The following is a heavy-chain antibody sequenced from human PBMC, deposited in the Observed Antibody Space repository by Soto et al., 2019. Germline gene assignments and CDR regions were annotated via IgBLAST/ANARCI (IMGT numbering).Heavy chain of an antibody. CDR1: GFTFSSYG. CDR3: ARDRCGGDCYCDY. J-gene: IGHJ4*02. D-gene: IGHD2-21*02. Sequence: QVQLVESGGGVVQPGRSLRLSCAASGFTFSSYGMHWVRQAPGKGLEWVAVIWYDGSNKYYADSVKGRFTISRDNSKNTLYLQMHSLRAEDTAVYYCARDRCGGDCYCDYWGQGTLVTVSS. V-gene: IGHV3-33*01. CDR2: IWYDGSNK.